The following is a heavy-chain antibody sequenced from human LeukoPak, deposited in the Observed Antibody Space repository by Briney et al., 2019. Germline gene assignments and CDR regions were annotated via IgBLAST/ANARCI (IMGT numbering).Heavy chain of an antibody. V-gene: IGHV1-2*02. J-gene: IGHJ6*02. Sequence: ASVKVSCKACGYTFPGYYIHWMRQAPGQGLEWMGWINPNSGGTNYAQKFQDRVTMTRDTSISTAYMELSGLTSDDTAVYYCSRSRRSGVMDVWGQGTTVTVSS. CDR3: SRSRRSGVMDV. D-gene: IGHD2-8*02. CDR2: INPNSGGT. CDR1: GYTFPGYY.